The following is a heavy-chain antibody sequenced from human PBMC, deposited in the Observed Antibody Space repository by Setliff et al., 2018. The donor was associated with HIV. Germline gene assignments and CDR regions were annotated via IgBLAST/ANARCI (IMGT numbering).Heavy chain of an antibody. J-gene: IGHJ6*03. CDR2: IYSSGST. Sequence: SETLSLTCTVSGDSISSGTYYWSWIRQPAGKGLEWIGRIYSSGSTNYNPSLESRVTISVDTSKNQFSLKLNSVTAADTAVYYCGRFQAWQLVRGYYYYLDVWGRGALVTVSS. V-gene: IGHV4-61*02. CDR3: GRFQAWQLVRGYYYYLDV. D-gene: IGHD6-6*01. CDR1: GDSISSGTYY.